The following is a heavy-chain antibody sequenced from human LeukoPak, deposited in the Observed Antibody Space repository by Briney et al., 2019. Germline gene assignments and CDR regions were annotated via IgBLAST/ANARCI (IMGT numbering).Heavy chain of an antibody. CDR1: GFTFSSYA. CDR3: AKEYYYDSSGYGDY. D-gene: IGHD3-22*01. CDR2: ISGSGGST. V-gene: IGHV3-23*01. Sequence: PGGSLRLSCAASGFTFSSYAMSWVRQAPGKGLEWVSAISGSGGSTYYADSVKGRFTISRDNSKNALYLQMNSLRAEDTAVYYCAKEYYYDSSGYGDYWGQGTLVTVSS. J-gene: IGHJ4*02.